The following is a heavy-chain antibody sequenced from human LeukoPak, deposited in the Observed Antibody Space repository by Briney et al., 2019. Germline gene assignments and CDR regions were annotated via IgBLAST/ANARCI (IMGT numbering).Heavy chain of an antibody. CDR1: GFTFSSYS. CDR3: ARGASGIGGVRFDP. V-gene: IGHV3-21*01. J-gene: IGHJ5*02. CDR2: IRSSSSYI. Sequence: GGSLRLSCAASGFTFSSYSMNWVRQAPGKRLEWVSSIRSSSSYIYYADSVKGRFTISRDNAKSSLYLQMNSLRAEDTAVYYCARGASGIGGVRFDPWGQGTLVTVSS. D-gene: IGHD3-16*01.